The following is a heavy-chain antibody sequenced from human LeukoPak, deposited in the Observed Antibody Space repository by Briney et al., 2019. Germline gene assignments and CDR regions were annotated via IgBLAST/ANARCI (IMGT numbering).Heavy chain of an antibody. D-gene: IGHD3-10*01. CDR2: IRSSSSYI. CDR3: ARDYDSGRGANGMDV. V-gene: IGHV3-21*01. J-gene: IGHJ6*02. Sequence: PGGSLRLSCSASGFTFSTYSMNWVRQAPGKGLEWVSSIRSSSSYIYYADSVRGRFTISRDNAKNSLYLQMNSLRAEDTAVYYCARDYDSGRGANGMDVWGQGTTVTVFS. CDR1: GFTFSTYS.